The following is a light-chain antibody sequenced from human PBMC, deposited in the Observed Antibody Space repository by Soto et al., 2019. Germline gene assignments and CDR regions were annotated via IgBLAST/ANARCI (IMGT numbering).Light chain of an antibody. J-gene: IGLJ7*01. Sequence: QPVLTQPPSASGTPGQTVTISCSGSTSNIGRNPVNWYQQFPGAAPRLLIYNNDQRPSGVSDRFSGSRGGTSASLAISGLQSENEADYFCAAWDDSLPGPVFGGGTQLTVL. CDR3: AAWDDSLPGPV. CDR2: NND. CDR1: TSNIGRNP. V-gene: IGLV1-44*01.